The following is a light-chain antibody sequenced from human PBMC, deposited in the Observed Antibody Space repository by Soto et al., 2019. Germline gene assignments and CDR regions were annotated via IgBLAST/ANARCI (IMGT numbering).Light chain of an antibody. CDR2: EVS. Sequence: QSALTQPPSASGSPGQSVTIPCTGTSSDVGGYNYVSWYQQHPGKAPKLMIYEVSKRPSGVPDRCSGSKSGNTASLTVSGLQAEDEADYYCSSYAGSNNLVFGGGTKVTVL. CDR1: SSDVGGYNY. V-gene: IGLV2-8*01. J-gene: IGLJ2*01. CDR3: SSYAGSNNLV.